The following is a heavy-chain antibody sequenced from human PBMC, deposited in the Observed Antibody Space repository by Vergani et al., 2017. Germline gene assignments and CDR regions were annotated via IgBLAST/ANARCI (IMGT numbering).Heavy chain of an antibody. V-gene: IGHV3-33*01. CDR3: ARDRCSENYCLDF. CDR1: GYTFSSSG. CDR2: IWYDESRK. D-gene: IGHD1-26*01. J-gene: IGHJ4*02. Sequence: QVQLVESGGDVVQPGRSLKLSCVASGYTFSSSGMHWVRQAPGKGLEWVTVIWYDESRKYYADSVRGRFTISRDTSRNTLYLKMSSLTAEDTAVYYCARDRCSENYCLDFWGQGTLVTVTS.